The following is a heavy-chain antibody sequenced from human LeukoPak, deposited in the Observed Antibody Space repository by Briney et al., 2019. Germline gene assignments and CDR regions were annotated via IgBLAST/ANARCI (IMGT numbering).Heavy chain of an antibody. V-gene: IGHV4-34*01. Sequence: PSETLSLTCAVYGGSFSGYYWSWIRQPPGKGLEWIGEINHSGSTNYNPSLKSRVTISVDTSKNQFSLKLSSVTAADTAVYYCARSNIAARVFRRWGQGTLVTVSP. CDR3: ARSNIAARVFRR. CDR1: GGSFSGYY. J-gene: IGHJ1*01. D-gene: IGHD6-6*01. CDR2: INHSGST.